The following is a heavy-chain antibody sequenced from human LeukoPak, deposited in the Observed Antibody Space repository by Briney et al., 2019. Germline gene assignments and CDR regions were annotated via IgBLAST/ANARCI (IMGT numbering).Heavy chain of an antibody. D-gene: IGHD3-10*01. V-gene: IGHV1-2*02. CDR2: INPDTGGT. CDR3: AREHLFSGSENYVLHNWFVP. Sequence: ASVKVSCKASGYTFTDYYMHWVRQAPGQGLEWMGRINPDTGGTNSAQRFQGRVTMTRDTSIRTAYMELSSLRSDDTAVYYCAREHLFSGSENYVLHNWFVPWGQGTLVTVSS. CDR1: GYTFTDYY. J-gene: IGHJ5*02.